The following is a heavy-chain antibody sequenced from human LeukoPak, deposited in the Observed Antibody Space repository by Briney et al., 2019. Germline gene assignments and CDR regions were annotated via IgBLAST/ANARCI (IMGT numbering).Heavy chain of an antibody. D-gene: IGHD3-10*01. CDR1: GFTFSSYS. Sequence: PGGSLRLSCAASGFTFSSYSMNWVRQAPGKGLEWVSYISSSSSTIYYADSVKGRFTISRDNAKNSLYLQMNSLRAEDTAVYYCARYSGIYGHDYWGQGTLVSVSS. J-gene: IGHJ4*02. V-gene: IGHV3-48*01. CDR2: ISSSSSTI. CDR3: ARYSGIYGHDY.